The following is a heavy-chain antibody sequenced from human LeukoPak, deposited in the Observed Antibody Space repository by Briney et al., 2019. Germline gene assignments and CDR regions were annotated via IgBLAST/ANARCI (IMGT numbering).Heavy chain of an antibody. V-gene: IGHV4-34*01. CDR3: ARITMVRGRFDY. CDR1: GGSFSGYY. CDR2: INHSGST. J-gene: IGHJ4*02. D-gene: IGHD3-10*01. Sequence: SETLSLTCAVYGGSFSGYYWSWIRHPPGKGLEWIGEINHSGSTNYNPSLKSRVTISVDTSKNQFSLKLSSVTAADTAVYYCARITMVRGRFDYWGQGTLVTVSS.